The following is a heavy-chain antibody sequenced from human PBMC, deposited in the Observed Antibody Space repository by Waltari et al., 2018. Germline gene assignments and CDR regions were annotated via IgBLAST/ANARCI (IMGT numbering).Heavy chain of an antibody. CDR1: GFSLNTSGMR. V-gene: IGHV2-70*04. CDR2: IDWDDDK. J-gene: IGHJ4*02. CDR3: ARSVRTTLFDY. D-gene: IGHD1-7*01. Sequence: QVTLKESGPALVKPTQTLTLPCTFSGFSLNTSGMRVSWIRQPPGKALEWLARIDWDDDKYYNTSLETRLTISKDTSKNQVVLTMTNADPVDTATYYCARSVRTTLFDYWGQGVLVTVSS.